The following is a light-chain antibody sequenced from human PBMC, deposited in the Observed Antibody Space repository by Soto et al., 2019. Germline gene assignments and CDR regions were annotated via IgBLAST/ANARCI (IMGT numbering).Light chain of an antibody. Sequence: EIVMTQSPATLSMSLGERATLSCRASQSVSSNLAWYQQKPGQAPRLLIYGASTRATGIPARFSGSGSGTEFTLTISRLEPEDFAVYYCQQYGSSGTFGQGTKVDIK. J-gene: IGKJ1*01. CDR3: QQYGSSGT. CDR1: QSVSSN. V-gene: IGKV3-15*01. CDR2: GAS.